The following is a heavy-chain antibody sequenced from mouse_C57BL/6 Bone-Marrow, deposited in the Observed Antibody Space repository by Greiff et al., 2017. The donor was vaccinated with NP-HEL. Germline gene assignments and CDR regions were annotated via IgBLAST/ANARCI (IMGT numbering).Heavy chain of an antibody. V-gene: IGHV1-15*01. J-gene: IGHJ2*01. CDR2: IDPETGGT. D-gene: IGHD2-3*01. Sequence: QVQLKESGAELVRPGASVTLSCKASGYTFTDYEMHWVKQTPVHGLEWIGAIDPETGGTAYNQKFTGKAILTADKSSSTAYMELRSLTSEDSAVYYCTRRDGYFDYWGQGTTLTVSS. CDR1: GYTFTDYE. CDR3: TRRDGYFDY.